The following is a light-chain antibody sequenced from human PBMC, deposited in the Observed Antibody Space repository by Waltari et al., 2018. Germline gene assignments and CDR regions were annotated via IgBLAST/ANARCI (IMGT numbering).Light chain of an antibody. Sequence: DIQMTQSPSFVSASVGDRVTITCRASQGIRSWLAWYQQKPGKAPNLLIYAASGLQSGVPSRFSGSGSGTDFTLTISSLQPEDIATYYCQQANSFPWTFGQGTKVEIK. V-gene: IGKV1-12*01. CDR2: AAS. CDR3: QQANSFPWT. CDR1: QGIRSW. J-gene: IGKJ1*01.